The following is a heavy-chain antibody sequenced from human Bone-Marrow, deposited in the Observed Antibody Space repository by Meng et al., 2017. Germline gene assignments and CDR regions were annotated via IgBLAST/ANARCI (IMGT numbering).Heavy chain of an antibody. CDR3: ARDGRPHSSGWYSVGSGYFDY. CDR1: GDSVSSNSAA. CDR2: TYYRSKWYN. D-gene: IGHD6-19*01. Sequence: SETLSLTCAIPGDSVSSNSAAWNWIRQSPSRGLEWLGRTYYRSKWYNDYAVSVKSRITINPDTSKNQFSPQLNSVTPEDTAVYYCARDGRPHSSGWYSVGSGYFDYWGQGTLVTVSS. V-gene: IGHV6-1*01. J-gene: IGHJ4*02.